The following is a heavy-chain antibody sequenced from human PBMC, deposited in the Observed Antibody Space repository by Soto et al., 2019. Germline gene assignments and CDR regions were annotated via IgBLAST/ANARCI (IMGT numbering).Heavy chain of an antibody. CDR2: ISSSSSTI. CDR3: ARELNYGLFDY. V-gene: IGHV3-48*01. Sequence: SLRLSCEASGFTFRNYKMNWVRQAPGKGLEWVSYISSSSSTIYYADSVKGRFTISRDNAKNSLYLQMNSLRAEDTAVYYCARELNYGLFDYWGQGTLVTVSS. D-gene: IGHD4-17*01. CDR1: GFTFRNYK. J-gene: IGHJ4*02.